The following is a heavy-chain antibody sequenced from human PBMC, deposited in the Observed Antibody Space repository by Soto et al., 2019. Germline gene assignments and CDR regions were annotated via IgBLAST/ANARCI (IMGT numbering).Heavy chain of an antibody. CDR2: INGGNDDS. CDR3: ARRGKAYIPGSYSDNWFDP. Sequence: QVQLVQSGAEVKNPGASVKVSCKASGYTFTNYPIQWVRQAPGQRLEWMGWINGGNDDSKYSQRFQGRVTITRDTSASVVYMELSSLRSEDTAVYYCARRGKAYIPGSYSDNWFDPWGQGTLVAVAS. D-gene: IGHD3-10*01. CDR1: GYTFTNYP. V-gene: IGHV1-3*01. J-gene: IGHJ5*02.